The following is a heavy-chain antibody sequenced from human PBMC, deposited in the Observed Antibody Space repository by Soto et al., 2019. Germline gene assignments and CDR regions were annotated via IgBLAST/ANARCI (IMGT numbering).Heavy chain of an antibody. CDR3: ASLYDYVWGSYRYTADDY. J-gene: IGHJ4*02. CDR1: GGSISSSSYY. Sequence: SETLSLTCTVSGGSISSSSYYWGWIRQPPGKGLEWIGSIYYSGSTYYNPSLKSRVTISVDTSKNQFSPKLSSVTAADTAVYYCASLYDYVWGSYRYTADDYWGQGTLVTVSS. CDR2: IYYSGST. V-gene: IGHV4-39*01. D-gene: IGHD3-16*02.